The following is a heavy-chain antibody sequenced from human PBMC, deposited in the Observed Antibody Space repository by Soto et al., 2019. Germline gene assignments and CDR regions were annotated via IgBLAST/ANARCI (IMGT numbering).Heavy chain of an antibody. J-gene: IGHJ6*02. CDR3: VQSRCGGDCLQSYSSHSYYGLDV. V-gene: IGHV2-5*02. CDR1: GFSLSTTGVG. Sequence: QITLKESGPTLVKPTQTLTLTCTFSGFSLSTTGVGVGWIRQPPGKALEWLALIYWDDDKRYNPPLNSRLTTTKHTSKNQXXLXMXXMDPVDTATYYCVQSRCGGDCLQSYSSHSYYGLDVWGQGTTVTVSS. D-gene: IGHD2-21*02. CDR2: IYWDDDK.